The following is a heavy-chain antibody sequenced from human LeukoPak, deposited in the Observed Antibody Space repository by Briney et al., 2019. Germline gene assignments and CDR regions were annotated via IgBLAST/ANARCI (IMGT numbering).Heavy chain of an antibody. V-gene: IGHV3-23*01. CDR2: ISGSGGST. D-gene: IGHD2-15*01. CDR1: GFTFSSYA. Sequence: PGGSLRLSCAASGFTFSSYAMSWVRQAPGKGLEWVSAISGSGGSTYYADSVKGRFTISRDNSKNTLYLQMNSLRAEDTAVYYCAKASDIVVVVAANFDYWGQGTLVTVSS. CDR3: AKASDIVVVVAANFDY. J-gene: IGHJ4*02.